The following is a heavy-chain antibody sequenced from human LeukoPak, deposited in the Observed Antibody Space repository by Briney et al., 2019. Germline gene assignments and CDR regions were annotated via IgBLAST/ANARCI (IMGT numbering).Heavy chain of an antibody. Sequence: SETLFLTCTVSGGSISSGSYYWSWIRQPAGKGLEWIGRIYTSGSTNYNPSLKSRVTISVDTSKNQFSLKLSSVTAADTAVYYCARGGDGYNAVDYWGQGTLVTVSS. D-gene: IGHD5-24*01. V-gene: IGHV4-61*02. CDR1: GGSISSGSYY. J-gene: IGHJ4*02. CDR3: ARGGDGYNAVDY. CDR2: IYTSGST.